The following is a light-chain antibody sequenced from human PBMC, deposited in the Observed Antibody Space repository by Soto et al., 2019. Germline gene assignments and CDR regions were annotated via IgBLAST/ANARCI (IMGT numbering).Light chain of an antibody. V-gene: IGKV3-15*01. J-gene: IGKJ1*01. CDR2: GAS. CDR3: LQYSSHSWT. CDR1: QSIRSN. Sequence: EIVMTQSPDTLSVSPGEGATLSCRVSQSIRSNLAWYQQRPGQAPRLLMYGASTRADGIPARFTGSGSGTEFTLTISRLQPDDVATYYCLQYSSHSWTFGQGTKVDI.